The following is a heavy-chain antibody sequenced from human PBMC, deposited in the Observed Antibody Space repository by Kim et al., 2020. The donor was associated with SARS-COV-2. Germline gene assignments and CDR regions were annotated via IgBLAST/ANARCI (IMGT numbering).Heavy chain of an antibody. CDR3: AHRRGGYCSSTSCYTAKKYNWFDP. D-gene: IGHD2-2*02. CDR2: IYWDDDK. J-gene: IGHJ5*02. Sequence: SGPTLVNPTQTLTLTCTFSGFSLSTSGVGVGWIRQPPGKALEWLALIYWDDDKRYSPSLKSRLTITKDTSKNQVVLTMTNMDPVDTATYYCAHRRGGYCSSTSCYTAKKYNWFDPWGQGTLVTVSS. CDR1: GFSLSTSGVG. V-gene: IGHV2-5*02.